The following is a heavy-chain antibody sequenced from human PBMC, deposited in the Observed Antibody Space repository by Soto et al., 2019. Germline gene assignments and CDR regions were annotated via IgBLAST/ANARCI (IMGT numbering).Heavy chain of an antibody. Sequence: SETLSLTCAVSGGSISSGSYSWNWIRQSPGKGLEWIGFIYYGGSTNYNPSLKSRVTISVDRSKNQFSLKLSSVTAADTAVYYCARGNVVPLDYWGQGTLVTVSS. D-gene: IGHD2-21*01. CDR3: ARGNVVPLDY. J-gene: IGHJ4*02. CDR1: GGSISSGSYS. V-gene: IGHV4-61*01. CDR2: IYYGGST.